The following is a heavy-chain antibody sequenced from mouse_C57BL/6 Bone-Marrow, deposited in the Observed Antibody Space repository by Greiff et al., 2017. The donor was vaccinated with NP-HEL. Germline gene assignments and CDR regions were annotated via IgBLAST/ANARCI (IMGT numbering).Heavy chain of an antibody. CDR1: GFNIKDDY. CDR2: IDPENGDT. D-gene: IGHD2-1*01. J-gene: IGHJ4*01. CDR3: TTYAIYYGKRVYAMDY. V-gene: IGHV14-4*01. Sequence: EVQLQQSGAELVRPGASVKLSCTASGFNIKDDYMHWVKQRPEQGLEWIGWIDPENGDTEYASKFQGKATITADTSSNTAYLQLSSLTSEDTAVYYCTTYAIYYGKRVYAMDYGGQGTSVTVSS.